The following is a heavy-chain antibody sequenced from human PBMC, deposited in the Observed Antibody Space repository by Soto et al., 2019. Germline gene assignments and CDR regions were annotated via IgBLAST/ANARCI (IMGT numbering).Heavy chain of an antibody. Sequence: ASVKVSCKASGYTFASYYMHWVRQAPGQGLEWMGIINPSGGSTSYAQKFQGRVTMTRDTSTSTAYMELSSLRSEDTAVYYCARVGTMVRGVKSPADDNYYYYMDVWGKGTTVTVS. CDR3: ARVGTMVRGVKSPADDNYYYYMDV. V-gene: IGHV1-46*01. J-gene: IGHJ6*03. CDR1: GYTFASYY. CDR2: INPSGGST. D-gene: IGHD3-10*01.